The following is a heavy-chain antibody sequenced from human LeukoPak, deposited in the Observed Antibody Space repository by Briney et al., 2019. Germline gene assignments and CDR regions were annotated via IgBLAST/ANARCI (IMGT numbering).Heavy chain of an antibody. V-gene: IGHV3-30*18. CDR3: AKALTYYYGSGSSCGMDV. J-gene: IGHJ6*02. Sequence: GGSLRLSCAASGFTFSSYGMHWVRQAPGKGLEWVAVISYDGSNKYYADSVKGRFTISRDNSKDTLYLQMNSLRAEDTAVYYCAKALTYYYGSGSSCGMDVWGQGTTVTVSS. CDR1: GFTFSSYG. CDR2: ISYDGSNK. D-gene: IGHD3-10*01.